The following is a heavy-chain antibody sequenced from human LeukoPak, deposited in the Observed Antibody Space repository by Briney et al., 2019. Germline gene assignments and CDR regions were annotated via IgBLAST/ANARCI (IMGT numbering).Heavy chain of an antibody. V-gene: IGHV4-34*01. CDR3: ASYYYGSGSYFY. CDR1: GVSFIDYY. CDR2: INHSGST. Sequence: SETLSLTCVVYGVSFIDYYWTWIRRPPGKGLEWIGEINHSGSTSYNPSLRSRVTISVDTSKNQFSLKLSSVTAADTAVYYCASYYYGSGSYFYWGQGTLVTVSS. J-gene: IGHJ4*02. D-gene: IGHD3-10*01.